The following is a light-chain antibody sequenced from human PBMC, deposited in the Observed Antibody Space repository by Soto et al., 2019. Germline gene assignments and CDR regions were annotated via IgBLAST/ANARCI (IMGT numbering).Light chain of an antibody. CDR1: QDIYNY. CDR2: DAS. Sequence: IQMTQSPSSMSASLGDRVTITCRASQDIYNYLNWYRQKPGKAPKLLIYDASNSETGLPSRFSGSGSGTHFTFSITNLQPEDIGTYYCQQYDELPYTFGQGTRLEIK. J-gene: IGKJ5*01. CDR3: QQYDELPYT. V-gene: IGKV1-33*01.